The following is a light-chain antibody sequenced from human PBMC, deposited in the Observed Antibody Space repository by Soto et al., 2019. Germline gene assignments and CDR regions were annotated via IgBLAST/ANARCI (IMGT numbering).Light chain of an antibody. V-gene: IGLV2-14*01. Sequence: QSALTQPASVSGSPGQWITISCTGTSSDVGGYNYVSWYQQHPGKAPKLMIYDVTNRPSGVSNRFSGSKSGNTASLTISGLQAEDEADYYCSSYPSSSTYVFGTGTKVTVL. CDR1: SSDVGGYNY. J-gene: IGLJ1*01. CDR3: SSYPSSSTYV. CDR2: DVT.